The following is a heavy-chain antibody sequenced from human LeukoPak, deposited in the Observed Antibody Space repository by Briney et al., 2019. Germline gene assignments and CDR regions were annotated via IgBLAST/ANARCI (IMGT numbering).Heavy chain of an antibody. CDR2: INHSGST. CDR1: GGSFSGYY. Sequence: SETLSLTCAVYGGSFSGYYWSWIRQPPGKGLEWIGEINHSGSTNYNPSLKSRVTISVDTSKNQFSLKLSSVTAADTAVYYCAGTMVRGPFDYWGQGTLVTVSS. D-gene: IGHD3-10*01. J-gene: IGHJ4*02. CDR3: AGTMVRGPFDY. V-gene: IGHV4-34*01.